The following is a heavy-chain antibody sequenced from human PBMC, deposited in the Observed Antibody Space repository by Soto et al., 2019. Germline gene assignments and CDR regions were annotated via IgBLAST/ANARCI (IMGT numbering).Heavy chain of an antibody. J-gene: IGHJ4*01. CDR3: ATLGSGSYDY. V-gene: IGHV1-69*02. Sequence: QVHLVQSGAEVKKPGSSVKVSCKASGGTFSSYIISWVRQAPGQGLEWMGRISPTVGIPNYAQKFQGRVTITADRSTSTAYMELSSLRSEDTAIYYCATLGSGSYDYRGHGTLVTVSS. CDR1: GGTFSSYI. CDR2: ISPTVGIP. D-gene: IGHD1-26*01.